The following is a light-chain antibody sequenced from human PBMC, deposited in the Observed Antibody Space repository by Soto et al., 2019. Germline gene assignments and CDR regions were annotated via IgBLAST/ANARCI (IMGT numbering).Light chain of an antibody. CDR1: TSNIGSNT. Sequence: QSVLTQPPSASGTPGQRVTISCSGTTSNIGSNTVNWYQHLPGTAPKLLIYRTDQRPSGIPDRFSGSKYGTSASLDISGLQSEDEADYYCTSWDGSLDGRVFGGGTKLTDL. CDR3: TSWDGSLDGRV. V-gene: IGLV1-44*01. CDR2: RTD. J-gene: IGLJ3*02.